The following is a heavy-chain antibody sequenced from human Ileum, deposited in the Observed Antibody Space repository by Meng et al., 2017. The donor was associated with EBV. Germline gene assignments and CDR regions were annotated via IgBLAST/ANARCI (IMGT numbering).Heavy chain of an antibody. Sequence: QVQRQEPGPGLVKPSEPLSLTCSVSNGSVSSYVYYWTWIRQPPGKGLEWIGYMSYTGSTNYKSTLKSRVTISVDKSKNQFSLKLSSVTAADTAVYYCARERGGGDRGIQWGQGTLVTVSS. CDR1: NGSVSSYVYY. CDR3: ARERGGGDRGIQ. CDR2: MSYTGST. J-gene: IGHJ4*02. V-gene: IGHV4-61*08. D-gene: IGHD2-21*02.